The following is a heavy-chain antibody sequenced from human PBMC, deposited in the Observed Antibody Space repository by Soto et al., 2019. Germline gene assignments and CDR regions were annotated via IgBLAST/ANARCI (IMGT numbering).Heavy chain of an antibody. V-gene: IGHV3-11*01. CDR1: RYTFSDYY. CDR2: ISSGGTNI. D-gene: IGHD3-22*01. CDR3: ARMTDSGGYCGPYFDY. Sequence: RLSCAASRYTFSDYYMSWIRQAPGKGLEWVSSISSGGTNIYYADSVKGRFTISRDNAKNSLYLQMNSLRADDTAVYFCARMTDSGGYCGPYFDYSGKGTRVTV. J-gene: IGHJ4*02.